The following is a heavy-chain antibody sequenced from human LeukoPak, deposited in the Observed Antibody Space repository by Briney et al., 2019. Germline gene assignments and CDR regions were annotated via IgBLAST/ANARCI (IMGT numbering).Heavy chain of an antibody. J-gene: IGHJ6*02. V-gene: IGHV1-69*04. Sequence: SVKVSCKASGGTFSSYAISWVRQAPGQGLKWMGRIIPILGIANYAQKFQGRVTITADKSTSTAYMGLSSLRSEDTAVYYCARALGRGHGMDVWGQGTTVTVSS. CDR2: IIPILGIA. CDR3: ARALGRGHGMDV. D-gene: IGHD2-15*01. CDR1: GGTFSSYA.